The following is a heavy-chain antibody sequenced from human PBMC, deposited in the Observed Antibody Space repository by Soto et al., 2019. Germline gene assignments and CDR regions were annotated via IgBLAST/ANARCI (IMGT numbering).Heavy chain of an antibody. CDR1: GFTFSSYA. D-gene: IGHD3-3*01. J-gene: IGHJ6*02. CDR3: ARTYYDFWSGYFGYYYYYGMDV. Sequence: QVQLVESGGGVVQPGRSLRLSCAASGFTFSSYAMHWVRQAPGKGLEWVAVISYDGSNKYYADSVQGRFTISRDNSKNTLYLEMNSRRAEDTAVYYCARTYYDFWSGYFGYYYYYGMDVWGQGTTVTVSS. V-gene: IGHV3-30-3*01. CDR2: ISYDGSNK.